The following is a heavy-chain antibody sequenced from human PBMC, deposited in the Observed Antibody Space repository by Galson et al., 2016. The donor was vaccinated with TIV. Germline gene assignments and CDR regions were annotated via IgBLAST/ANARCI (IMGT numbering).Heavy chain of an antibody. CDR3: ASVAWFPGLSLDN. D-gene: IGHD2/OR15-2a*01. CDR2: FDPEQHKK. V-gene: IGHV1-24*01. J-gene: IGHJ4*02. Sequence: SVKVSCKVSGDSLSDLSMHWVRQAPGKGLEWMAGFDPEQHKKIYAQKLEGRVPLTDDTSTDTAFLELSSLSFEDTAVYYCASVAWFPGLSLDNWGQGTLVIVSS. CDR1: GDSLSDLS.